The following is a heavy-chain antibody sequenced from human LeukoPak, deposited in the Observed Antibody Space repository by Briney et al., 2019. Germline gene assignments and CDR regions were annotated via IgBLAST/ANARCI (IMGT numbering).Heavy chain of an antibody. CDR2: MNPNSGNT. Sequence: ASVKVSCKASGYTFTGDYMHWVRQATGQGLEWMGWMNPNSGNTGYAQKFQGRVTMTRNTSISTAYMELSSLRSEDTAVYYCARGRRDYYDSSGYYEVDYWGQGTLVTVSS. D-gene: IGHD3-22*01. CDR3: ARGRRDYYDSSGYYEVDY. CDR1: GYTFTGDY. V-gene: IGHV1-8*02. J-gene: IGHJ4*02.